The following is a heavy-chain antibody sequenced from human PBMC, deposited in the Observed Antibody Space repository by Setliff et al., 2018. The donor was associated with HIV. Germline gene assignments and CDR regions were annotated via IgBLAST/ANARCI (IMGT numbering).Heavy chain of an antibody. CDR2: ISYDGSNK. J-gene: IGHJ6*03. CDR3: AKEGEWQRSRGYMDV. Sequence: GGSLRLSCAASGFTFSNYGMHWVRQAPGKGLEWVAVISYDGSNKYYGDSVKGRFTISRDNSKNTLYLQTKSLRAEDTAVYYCAKEGEWQRSRGYMDVWGKGTTVTVSS. CDR1: GFTFSNYG. D-gene: IGHD5-12*01. V-gene: IGHV3-30*18.